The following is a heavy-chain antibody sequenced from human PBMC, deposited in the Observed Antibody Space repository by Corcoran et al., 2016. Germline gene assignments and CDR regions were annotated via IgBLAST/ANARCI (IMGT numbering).Heavy chain of an antibody. CDR1: GFTFSNAW. CDR2: IKSKTDGGTT. Sequence: EVQLVESGGGLVKPGGSLRLSCAASGFTFSNAWMNWVRQAPGKGLEWVGRIKSKTDGGTTDYAAPVKGRFTISRDDSKNTLYLQINSLKTEDTAVYYGATGIRCSGGSCYPLPYYYYYYGMDVWGHGTTVTVSS. V-gene: IGHV3-15*07. J-gene: IGHJ6*02. D-gene: IGHD2-15*01. CDR3: ATGIRCSGGSCYPLPYYYYYYGMDV.